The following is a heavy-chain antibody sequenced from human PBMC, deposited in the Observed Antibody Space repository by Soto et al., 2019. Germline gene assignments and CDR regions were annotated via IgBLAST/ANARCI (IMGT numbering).Heavy chain of an antibody. CDR1: GFTFTSSA. CDR2: IVVGSGNT. CDR3: AAGGLERPLDYYYYYGMDV. Sequence: SVKVSCKASGFTFTSSAVQWVRQARGQRLEWIGWIVVGSGNTNYAQKFQERVTITRDMSTSTAYMELSSLRSEDTAVYYCAAGGLERPLDYYYYYGMDVWGQGTTVTVSS. J-gene: IGHJ6*02. D-gene: IGHD1-1*01. V-gene: IGHV1-58*01.